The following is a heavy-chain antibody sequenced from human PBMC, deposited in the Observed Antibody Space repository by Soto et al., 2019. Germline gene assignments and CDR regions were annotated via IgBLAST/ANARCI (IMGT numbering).Heavy chain of an antibody. D-gene: IGHD3-22*01. CDR2: ISAHTGSS. Sequence: QVPLVQSGAEVKKPGASVKVSCKASGYTFTSSGMSWVRQAPGQGLEWMGWISAHTGSSEYAQRFQGRVTMTTDRSTSTAYMELRSLRSDDTAVYYCARAFFYQGSDSRRYSFDAFDFWGPGTLVTVSS. CDR3: ARAFFYQGSDSRRYSFDAFDF. V-gene: IGHV1-18*01. J-gene: IGHJ3*01. CDR1: GYTFTSSG.